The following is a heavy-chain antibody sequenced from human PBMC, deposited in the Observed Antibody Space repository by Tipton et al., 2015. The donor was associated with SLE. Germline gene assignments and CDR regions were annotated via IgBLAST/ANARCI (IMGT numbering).Heavy chain of an antibody. CDR3: ARGYSGSYYYYYYMDV. V-gene: IGHV4-61*08. CDR1: GGSISSGGYY. J-gene: IGHJ6*03. D-gene: IGHD1-26*01. CDR2: IYYSGST. Sequence: LRLSCTVSGGSISSGGYYWSWIRQHPGKGLEWIGYIYYSGSTNYNPSLKSRVTISVDTSKNQFSLKLSSVTAADTAVYYCARGYSGSYYYYYYMDVWGKGTTVAVSS.